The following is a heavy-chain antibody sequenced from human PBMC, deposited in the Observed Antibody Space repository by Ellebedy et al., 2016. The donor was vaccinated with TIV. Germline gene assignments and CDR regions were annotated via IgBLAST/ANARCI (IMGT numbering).Heavy chain of an antibody. D-gene: IGHD4-23*01. V-gene: IGHV3-13*01. CDR3: AKALYGGNF. CDR2: IGTSADT. Sequence: GESLKISXAASGFTFSSYDMHWVRQATGKGLEWVSAIGTSADTSYRGSVKGRFTISRDNSKNTLSLQMNSLRAEDTAVYYCAKALYGGNFWGQGTLVTVSS. CDR1: GFTFSSYD. J-gene: IGHJ4*02.